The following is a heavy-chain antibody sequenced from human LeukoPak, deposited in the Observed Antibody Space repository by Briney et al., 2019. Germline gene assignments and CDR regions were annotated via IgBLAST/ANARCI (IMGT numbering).Heavy chain of an antibody. J-gene: IGHJ4*02. Sequence: ASVKVSCKASGGTFSSYAIGWVRQSPGQGLELVGGIIPIFGTANYAQKFKGRVTITADKSTSTAYMELSSLRSEDTAVYYCARGREEWLEQGYFDYWGQGTLVTVSS. CDR1: GGTFSSYA. CDR3: ARGREEWLEQGYFDY. V-gene: IGHV1-69*06. CDR2: IIPIFGTA. D-gene: IGHD5-12*01.